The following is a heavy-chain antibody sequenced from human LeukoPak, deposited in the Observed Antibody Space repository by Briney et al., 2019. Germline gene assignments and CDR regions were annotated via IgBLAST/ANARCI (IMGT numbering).Heavy chain of an antibody. Sequence: GRSLRLSCAASGFTFSSYAMHWVRQAPGKGLEWVAVISYDGSNKYYADSVKGRFTISRDNSKITLYLQMNSLRAEDTAVYYCARDHRGYCSSTSCPEGYWGQGTLVTVSS. J-gene: IGHJ4*02. D-gene: IGHD2-2*01. CDR2: ISYDGSNK. CDR3: ARDHRGYCSSTSCPEGY. CDR1: GFTFSSYA. V-gene: IGHV3-30-3*01.